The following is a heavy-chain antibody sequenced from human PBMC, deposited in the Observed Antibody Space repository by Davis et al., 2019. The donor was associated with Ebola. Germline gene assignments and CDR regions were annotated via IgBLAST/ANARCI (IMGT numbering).Heavy chain of an antibody. Sequence: FTFSRDNAKNSLYLQMNSLRAEDTAVYYCARDQSHYYDNSASFDYWGQGTLVTVSS. V-gene: IGHV3-11*06. J-gene: IGHJ4*02. CDR3: ARDQSHYYDNSASFDY. D-gene: IGHD3-22*01.